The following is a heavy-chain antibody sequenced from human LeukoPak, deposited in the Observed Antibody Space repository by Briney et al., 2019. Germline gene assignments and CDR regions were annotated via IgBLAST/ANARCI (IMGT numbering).Heavy chain of an antibody. J-gene: IGHJ4*02. D-gene: IGHD1-26*01. CDR1: GFTVSNNY. Sequence: GGSLRLSCAVSGFTVSNNYMSWVRQAPGKGLEWVSVIYSGGSTYYADSVKGRFTISRDNSKNTLYLQMNSLRIEDTAVYYCTKDRSHGRSYFDYWGQGTLVTVAS. V-gene: IGHV3-66*02. CDR2: IYSGGST. CDR3: TKDRSHGRSYFDY.